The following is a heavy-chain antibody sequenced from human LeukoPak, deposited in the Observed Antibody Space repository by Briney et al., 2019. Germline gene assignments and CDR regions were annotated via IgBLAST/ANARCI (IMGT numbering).Heavy chain of an antibody. V-gene: IGHV4-39*01. D-gene: IGHD1-26*01. J-gene: IGHJ4*02. CDR2: IYYSGST. CDR1: SGSICSSSYY. Sequence: SETLSLTCTVSSGSICSSSYYWGWIRQPPGKGLEWIGSIYYSGSTYYNPSLKSRVTISVDTSKNQFSLKLSSVTAADTAVYYCATAIVGATWAFDYWGQGTLVTVSS. CDR3: ATAIVGATWAFDY.